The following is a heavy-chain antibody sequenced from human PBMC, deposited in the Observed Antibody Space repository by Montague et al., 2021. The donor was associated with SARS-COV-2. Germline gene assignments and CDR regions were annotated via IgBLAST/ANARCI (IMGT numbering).Heavy chain of an antibody. CDR2: IDWDDDK. J-gene: IGHJ5*02. V-gene: IGHV2-70*11. Sequence: PALVKPTQTLTLTCTFSGFSLSTSGMCVSSIRQPPGKALEWLARIDWDDDKYYSTSLKTRLTISKDTSKNQVVLTMTNMDPVDTATYYCARILVAAAGSPFDPWGQGTLVTVSS. D-gene: IGHD6-13*01. CDR1: GFSLSTSGMC. CDR3: ARILVAAAGSPFDP.